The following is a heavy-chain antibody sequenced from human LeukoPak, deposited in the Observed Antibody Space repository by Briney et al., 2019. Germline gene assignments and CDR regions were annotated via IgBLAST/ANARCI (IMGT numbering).Heavy chain of an antibody. J-gene: IGHJ4*02. V-gene: IGHV3-64D*06. CDR1: GFTFSSYT. CDR3: VIVRGYFDSSGSDY. Sequence: GGSLRLSCSASGFTFSSYTIHWVRQAPGKGLEFVSAITNNGGNTYYADSVKGRFTISRDNSKNTVYLQMSSLRAEDTAVYCCVIVRGYFDSSGSDYWGQGTLVTVSS. D-gene: IGHD3-9*01. CDR2: ITNNGGNT.